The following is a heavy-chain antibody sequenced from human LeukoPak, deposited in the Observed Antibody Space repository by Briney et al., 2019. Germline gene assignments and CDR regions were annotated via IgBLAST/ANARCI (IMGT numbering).Heavy chain of an antibody. V-gene: IGHV4-59*01. Sequence: SETLSLTCAVSGGSISSYYWSWIRQPPGKGLEWIGYIYYSGSTNYNPSLKSRVTISVDTSKNQFSLKLSSVTAADTAVYYCASLMRGWSGGVSGWFDPWGQETLVTVSS. CDR1: GGSISSYY. J-gene: IGHJ5*02. D-gene: IGHD3-10*01. CDR2: IYYSGST. CDR3: ASLMRGWSGGVSGWFDP.